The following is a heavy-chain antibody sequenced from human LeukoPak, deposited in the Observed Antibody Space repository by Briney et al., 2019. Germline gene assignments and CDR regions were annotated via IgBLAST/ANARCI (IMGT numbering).Heavy chain of an antibody. Sequence: PGGSLRLSCTASGFTFGDYAMSWFRQAPGKGLEGVGFIRSKAYGGTTEYAASVKGRFTISRDDSKNSLYLQMNSLKTEDTAVYYCAREHHYSSGWHDAFDIWGQGTMVTVSS. CDR3: AREHHYSSGWHDAFDI. D-gene: IGHD6-19*01. J-gene: IGHJ3*02. V-gene: IGHV3-49*03. CDR1: GFTFGDYA. CDR2: IRSKAYGGTT.